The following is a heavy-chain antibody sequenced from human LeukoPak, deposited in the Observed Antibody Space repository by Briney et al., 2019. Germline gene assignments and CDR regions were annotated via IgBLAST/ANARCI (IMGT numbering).Heavy chain of an antibody. D-gene: IGHD6-19*01. CDR1: GFTFSASA. V-gene: IGHV3-73*01. J-gene: IGHJ4*02. CDR3: TREYSSGWPFDF. Sequence: GGSLKLSCAASGFTFSASAVHWVRRASGKGLEWVGRIRSKADTYTTSYAASVKGRFTISRDDSKNTAFLQLNSLKTEDTAAYYCTREYSSGWPFDFWGQGTLVTVSS. CDR2: IRSKADTYTT.